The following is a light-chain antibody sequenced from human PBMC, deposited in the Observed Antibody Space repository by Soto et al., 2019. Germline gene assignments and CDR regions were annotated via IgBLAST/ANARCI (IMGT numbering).Light chain of an antibody. Sequence: EIVMTQSPATLSVSPGERATLSCRASQSGSSNFAWYQQKPGQAPRLLIYGASTRATGIPARFSGSGSGTEFTLTISSLQSEDFAMYFCQQYNNWPPDRTFGQGTKVEIK. J-gene: IGKJ1*01. V-gene: IGKV3-15*01. CDR3: QQYNNWPPDRT. CDR2: GAS. CDR1: QSGSSN.